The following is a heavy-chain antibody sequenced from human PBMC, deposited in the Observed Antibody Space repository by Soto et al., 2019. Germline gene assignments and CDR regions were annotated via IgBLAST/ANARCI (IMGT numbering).Heavy chain of an antibody. CDR2: IWYDGSNK. Sequence: QVQLVESGGGVVQPGRSLRLSCAASGFTFSSYGMHWVRQAPGKGLEWVAVIWYDGSNKYYADFVKGRFTISRDNSKNTLYLQMNSLRAEDTAVYYCASRSPARDYWGQGTLVTVSS. CDR1: GFTFSSYG. D-gene: IGHD2-2*01. CDR3: ASRSPARDY. V-gene: IGHV3-33*01. J-gene: IGHJ4*02.